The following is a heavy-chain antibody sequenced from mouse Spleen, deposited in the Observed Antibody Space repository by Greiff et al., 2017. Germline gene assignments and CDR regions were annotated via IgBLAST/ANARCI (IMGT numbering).Heavy chain of an antibody. J-gene: IGHJ4*01. CDR2: IWSGGST. D-gene: IGHD1-1*01. V-gene: IGHV2-2*01. Sequence: VQLVESGPGLVQPSQSLSITCTVSGFSLTSYGVHWVRPSPGKGLEWLGVIWSGGSTDYNAAFISRLSISKDNSKSQVFFKMNSLQADDTAIYYCARPPHYYGSSPYAMDYWGQGTSVTVSS. CDR3: ARPPHYYGSSPYAMDY. CDR1: GFSLTSYG.